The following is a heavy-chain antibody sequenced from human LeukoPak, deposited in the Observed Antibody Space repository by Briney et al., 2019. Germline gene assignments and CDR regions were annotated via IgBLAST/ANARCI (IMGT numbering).Heavy chain of an antibody. Sequence: PGGSLRLSCAASGFTFSSYSMNWVRQAPGKGLEWVSSISSSSSYIYYADSVKGRFTISRDNAKNSLYLQMNSLRAEDTAVYYCAIDLVDWFGELERRAYYFDYWGQGTLVTVSS. CDR1: GFTFSSYS. CDR3: AIDLVDWFGELERRAYYFDY. J-gene: IGHJ4*02. D-gene: IGHD3-10*01. V-gene: IGHV3-21*01. CDR2: ISSSSSYI.